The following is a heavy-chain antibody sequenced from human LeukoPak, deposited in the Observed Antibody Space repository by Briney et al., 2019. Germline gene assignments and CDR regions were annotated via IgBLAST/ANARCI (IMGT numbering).Heavy chain of an antibody. CDR3: ARDASSSGWFNWFDP. D-gene: IGHD6-19*01. J-gene: IGHJ5*02. CDR1: GFTFSSYS. CDR2: ISSSSSYI. Sequence: GGSLRLSCAASGFTFSSYSMNWVRQAPGKGLEWVSSISSSSSYIYYADSVKGRFTISRDNAKNPLYLQMNSLRAEDTAVYYCARDASSSGWFNWFDPWGQGTLVTVSS. V-gene: IGHV3-21*01.